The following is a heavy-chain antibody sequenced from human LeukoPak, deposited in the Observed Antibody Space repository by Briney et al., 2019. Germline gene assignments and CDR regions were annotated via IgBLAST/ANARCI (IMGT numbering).Heavy chain of an antibody. CDR3: TTIRPGY. CDR1: GFSLSSYW. V-gene: IGHV3-74*01. Sequence: AGSLRLSCTASGFSLSSYWIHWVRQVPGKGLVWVSRIKDGGTPTDYAESVKGRFTISRDDAKNTLYPQMNSLRVEDTAIYYCTTIRPGYWGQGTLVTVSP. D-gene: IGHD5-12*01. CDR2: IKDGGTPT. J-gene: IGHJ4*02.